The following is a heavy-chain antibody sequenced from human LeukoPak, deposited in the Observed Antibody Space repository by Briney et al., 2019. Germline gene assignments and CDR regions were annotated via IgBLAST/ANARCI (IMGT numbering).Heavy chain of an antibody. CDR2: ISYDGSNK. V-gene: IGHV3-30-3*01. CDR1: GFTFSSYA. J-gene: IGHJ4*02. D-gene: IGHD6-19*01. Sequence: SGRSLRLSCAASGFTFSSYAMHWVRQAPGKGLEWVAVISYDGSNKYYADSVKGRFTISRDNSKDTLYLQMNSLRAEDTAVYYCARGFGKIQSSGWSDYWGQGTLVTVSS. CDR3: ARGFGKIQSSGWSDY.